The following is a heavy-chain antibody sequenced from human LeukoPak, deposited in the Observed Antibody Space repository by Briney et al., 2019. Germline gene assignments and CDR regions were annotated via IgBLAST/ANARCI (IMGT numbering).Heavy chain of an antibody. V-gene: IGHV1-2*02. CDR3: ARVLYYYDSSGYYEGGYYFDY. CDR2: INPNSGGT. Sequence: ASVKVSGKASGYTFTGYYMHWVRQAPGQGLEWMGWINPNSGGTNYAKKFQGRVTMNRDTSISTAYMELSRLRSDDTAVYYCARVLYYYDSSGYYEGGYYFDYWGQGTLVTVSS. CDR1: GYTFTGYY. D-gene: IGHD3-22*01. J-gene: IGHJ4*02.